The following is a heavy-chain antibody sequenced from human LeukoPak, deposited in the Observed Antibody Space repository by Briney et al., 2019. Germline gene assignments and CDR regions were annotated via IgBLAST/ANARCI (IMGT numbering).Heavy chain of an antibody. J-gene: IGHJ3*02. Sequence: GGSLRLSCAASGFTFTAYWMHWVRQAPGKGLVWVSRINTDGSSASYADSVKGRFTISRDTAKNTLYLQMNSLRAEDTAVYYCARGDYAFDIWGQGTMVTVSS. CDR2: INTDGSSA. D-gene: IGHD2-21*01. CDR3: ARGDYAFDI. V-gene: IGHV3-74*01. CDR1: GFTFTAYW.